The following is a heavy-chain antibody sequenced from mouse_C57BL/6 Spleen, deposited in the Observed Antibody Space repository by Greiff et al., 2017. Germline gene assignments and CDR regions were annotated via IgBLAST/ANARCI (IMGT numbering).Heavy chain of an antibody. J-gene: IGHJ1*03. V-gene: IGHV5-17*01. D-gene: IGHD1-1*01. CDR1: GFTFSDYG. CDR3: ARPGTVVAHWYFDV. CDR2: ISSGSSTI. Sequence: DVKLVESGGGLVKPGGSLKLSCAASGFTFSDYGMHWVRQAPEKGLEWVAYISSGSSTIYYADTVKGRFTISRDNAKNTLFLQMTSLRSEDTAMYYCARPGTVVAHWYFDVWGTGTTVTVSS.